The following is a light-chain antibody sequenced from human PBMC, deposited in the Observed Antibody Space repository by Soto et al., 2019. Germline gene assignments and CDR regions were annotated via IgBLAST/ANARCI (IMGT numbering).Light chain of an antibody. Sequence: ETVMTQFPATLSAAPGEGVTLSCRASQSISNSLVWYQQKPGQAPRLLISGASIRAPGIPARFRGSGSGTEFSLTIISLQSEDFAVYYCQQYSDWPITFGQGTRLEI. CDR3: QQYSDWPIT. J-gene: IGKJ5*01. CDR1: QSISNS. CDR2: GAS. V-gene: IGKV3-15*01.